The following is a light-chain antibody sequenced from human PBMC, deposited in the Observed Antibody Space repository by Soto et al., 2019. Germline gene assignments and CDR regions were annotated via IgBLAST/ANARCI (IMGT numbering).Light chain of an antibody. V-gene: IGKV1-39*01. J-gene: IGKJ5*01. CDR1: QSISSY. CDR3: QQRYSTQIT. Sequence: DLPMTQSPSSLSASVGARVTITCRASQSISSYLNWYQQKPGKAPKLLIYAASSLQSGVPSRFSGSGSGTDLTITIGSLKPEDCETDDCQQRYSTQITFGQGTRLEIK. CDR2: AAS.